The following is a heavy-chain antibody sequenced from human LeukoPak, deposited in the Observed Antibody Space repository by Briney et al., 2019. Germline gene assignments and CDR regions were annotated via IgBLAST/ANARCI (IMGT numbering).Heavy chain of an antibody. D-gene: IGHD6-19*01. CDR1: GFTISSYA. CDR2: ISSGRGST. V-gene: IGHV3-23*01. J-gene: IGHJ4*02. CDR3: AKDVGLPMYSGGWYTFDH. Sequence: SGGSLRLSCAASGFTISSYAMSWVRQAPGEGLEWVSAISSGRGSTYYADSVKGRFTISRDNSKNTLYLQMSSLRAGDTAIYYCAKDVGLPMYSGGWYTFDHWGQGTLVTVSS.